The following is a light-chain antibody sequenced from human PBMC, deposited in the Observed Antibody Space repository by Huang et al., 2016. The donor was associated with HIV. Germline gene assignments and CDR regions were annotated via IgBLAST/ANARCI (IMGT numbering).Light chain of an antibody. CDR3: QVYGSSFT. CDR2: GTS. V-gene: IGKV3-20*01. J-gene: IGKJ4*01. CDR1: QRGVPNS. Sequence: EIVLTQSPGTLALSPGERATLSCRASQRGVPNSIAWYHQKPGQAHRLLIYGTSNRATGIPDRFSGSGSGPAFSLTINRLESEDFGVYYCQVYGSSFTFGGGTKVEIK.